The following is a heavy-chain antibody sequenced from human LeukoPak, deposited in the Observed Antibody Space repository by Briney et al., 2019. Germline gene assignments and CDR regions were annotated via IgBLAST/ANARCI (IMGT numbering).Heavy chain of an antibody. CDR1: GGSISSYY. CDR3: ARRRDGYNFDFDY. Sequence: SETLSLTCTVSGGSISSYYWSWIRQPPGKGLEWIGYIYYSGSTNYNPSLKSRVTISVDTSKNQFSLKLSSVTAADTAVYYCARRRDGYNFDFDYWGQGTLVTVSS. CDR2: IYYSGST. J-gene: IGHJ4*02. V-gene: IGHV4-59*08. D-gene: IGHD5-24*01.